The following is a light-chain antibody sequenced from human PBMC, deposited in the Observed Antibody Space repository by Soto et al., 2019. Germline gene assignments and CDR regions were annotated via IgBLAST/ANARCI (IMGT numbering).Light chain of an antibody. CDR1: QSVTTN. CDR2: GTS. V-gene: IGKV3-15*01. J-gene: IGKJ4*01. CDR3: QQYNRWPPLT. Sequence: DILMTQSPATLSVSPGERATLSCRASQSVTTNVAWYQQKPGQPPRLLIYGTSTRATGVTDRFSGSGSGTEFTPPISSLQSADSAVYYCQQYNRWPPLTFGGGTQVEIK.